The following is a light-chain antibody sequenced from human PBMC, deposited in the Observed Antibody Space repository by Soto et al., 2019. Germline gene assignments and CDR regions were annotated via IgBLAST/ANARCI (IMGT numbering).Light chain of an antibody. Sequence: QSVLSQPACGSVSPAQSITISCTGTSSDFGGYNYFSWYQQHPAKAPKLMIYEVSNRPSGVANRFSGSKSGNTASLTISGLEAEDEADYYCSSYTSSSSYGFGTGTKVTVL. CDR2: EVS. V-gene: IGLV2-14*01. J-gene: IGLJ1*01. CDR1: SSDFGGYNY. CDR3: SSYTSSSSYG.